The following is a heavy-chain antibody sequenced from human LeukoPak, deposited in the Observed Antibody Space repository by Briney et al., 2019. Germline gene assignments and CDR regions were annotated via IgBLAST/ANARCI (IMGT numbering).Heavy chain of an antibody. Sequence: PGGSLRLSCAASGFTFSSYAMSWVRQAPGKGLEWVSAISGSGGSTYYADSVKGRFTISRDNSKNTLYLQMNSLRAEDTTVYYCARERINCRGDCYDYWGQGTLVTVSS. CDR2: ISGSGGST. J-gene: IGHJ4*02. V-gene: IGHV3-23*01. D-gene: IGHD2-15*01. CDR1: GFTFSSYA. CDR3: ARERINCRGDCYDY.